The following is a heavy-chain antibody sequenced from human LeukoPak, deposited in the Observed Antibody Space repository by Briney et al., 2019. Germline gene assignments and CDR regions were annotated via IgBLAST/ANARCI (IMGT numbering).Heavy chain of an antibody. CDR3: ARGGITAVVPAAHDY. V-gene: IGHV1-2*02. CDR1: GYTFTGYY. Sequence: ASVRVSCKASGYTFTGYYMHWVRQAPGQGLEWMGWINPNSGGTNYAQKFQGRVTMTRDTSISTAYMELSRLRSDDTAVYYCARGGITAVVPAAHDYWGQGTPVTVSS. D-gene: IGHD2-2*01. CDR2: INPNSGGT. J-gene: IGHJ4*02.